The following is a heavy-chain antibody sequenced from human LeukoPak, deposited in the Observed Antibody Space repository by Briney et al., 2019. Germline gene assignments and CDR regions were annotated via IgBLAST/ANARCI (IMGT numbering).Heavy chain of an antibody. Sequence: ASVKVSCKASGYTFISYYMYWVRQAPGQGLAWMGIINPSGGSTSYAQKFQGRVTMTRDTSTSTVYMELSSLRSEDTAVYYCAREQRNRYYDSSGRIDYWGQGTLVTVSS. CDR1: GYTFISYY. CDR3: AREQRNRYYDSSGRIDY. D-gene: IGHD3-22*01. J-gene: IGHJ4*02. CDR2: INPSGGST. V-gene: IGHV1-46*01.